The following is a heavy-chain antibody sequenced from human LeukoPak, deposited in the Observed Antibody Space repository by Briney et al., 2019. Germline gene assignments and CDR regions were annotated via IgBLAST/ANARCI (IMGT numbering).Heavy chain of an antibody. CDR2: MNPNSGNT. J-gene: IGHJ4*02. CDR3: ARADYYGSGSYYNLCDY. V-gene: IGHV1-8*01. Sequence: GASVKVSCKASGYTFTSYDINWVRQATGQGLEWMGWMNPNSGNTGYAQKFQGRVTMTRNTSISTAYMELSSLRSEDTAVYYCARADYYGSGSYYNLCDYWGRGTLVTVSS. D-gene: IGHD3-10*01. CDR1: GYTFTSYD.